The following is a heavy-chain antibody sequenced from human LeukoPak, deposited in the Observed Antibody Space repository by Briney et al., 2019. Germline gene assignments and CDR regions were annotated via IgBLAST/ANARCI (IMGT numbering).Heavy chain of an antibody. D-gene: IGHD3-16*02. J-gene: IGHJ4*02. CDR1: GGTFSSYA. Sequence: ASVKVSCKASGGTFSSYAISWVRQAPGQGLEWMGGIIPIFGTANYAQKFQGRVTITTDEPTSTAYMELSSLRSEDTAVYYCARGARGPGGHYYDYVWGSYRYHYFDYWGQGTLVTVSS. CDR2: IIPIFGTA. V-gene: IGHV1-69*05. CDR3: ARGARGPGGHYYDYVWGSYRYHYFDY.